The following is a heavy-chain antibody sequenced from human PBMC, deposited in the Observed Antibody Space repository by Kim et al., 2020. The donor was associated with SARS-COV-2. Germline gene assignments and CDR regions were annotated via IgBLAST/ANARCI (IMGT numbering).Heavy chain of an antibody. CDR3: AREIVVPAAAPPYYYYYGMDV. CDR2: IWYDGSNK. J-gene: IGHJ6*02. Sequence: GGSLRLSCAASGFTFSSYGMHWVRQAPGKGLEWVAVIWYDGSNKYYADSVKGRFTISRDNSKNTLYLQMNSLRAEDTAVYYCAREIVVPAAAPPYYYYYGMDVWGQGTTVTVSS. D-gene: IGHD2-2*01. CDR1: GFTFSSYG. V-gene: IGHV3-33*01.